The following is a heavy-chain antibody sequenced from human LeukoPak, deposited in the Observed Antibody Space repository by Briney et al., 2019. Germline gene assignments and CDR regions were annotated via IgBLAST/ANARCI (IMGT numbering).Heavy chain of an antibody. Sequence: SVKVSCKASGGTFSSYAISWVRQAPGQGLEWMGGIIPIFGTANYAQKFQGRVTITADESTSTAYMELSSLRSEDTAVYYCARRGISYYDSSGYPSDAFDIWGQGTMVTVSS. CDR3: ARRGISYYDSSGYPSDAFDI. D-gene: IGHD3-22*01. V-gene: IGHV1-69*01. CDR2: IIPIFGTA. J-gene: IGHJ3*02. CDR1: GGTFSSYA.